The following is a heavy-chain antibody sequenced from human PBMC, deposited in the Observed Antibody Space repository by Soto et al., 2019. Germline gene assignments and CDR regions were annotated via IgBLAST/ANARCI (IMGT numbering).Heavy chain of an antibody. CDR1: GYTFTGYY. CDR2: INPNSGGT. D-gene: IGHD3-22*01. CDR3: ARDFRRFNYYHSRGLGMDV. J-gene: IGHJ6*01. V-gene: IGHV1-2*04. Sequence: ASVKVSCKASGYTFTGYYMHWVRQAPGQGLEWMGWINPNSGGTNYAQKFQGWVTMTRDTSISTAYMELSRLRSDDTAVYYCARDFRRFNYYHSRGLGMDVWGQGTTVTVSS.